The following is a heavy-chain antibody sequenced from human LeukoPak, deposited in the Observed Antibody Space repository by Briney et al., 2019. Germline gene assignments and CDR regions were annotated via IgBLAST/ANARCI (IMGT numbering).Heavy chain of an antibody. D-gene: IGHD6-6*01. CDR1: GGSISSSSYY. Sequence: SETLSLTCTVSGGSISSSSYYWGWIRQPPGKGLEWIGSIYYSGSTYYNPSLKSRVTISVDTSKNQFSLKLSSVTAADTAVYYCARHVEYSSSYGDYWGQGTLVTVSS. CDR3: ARHVEYSSSYGDY. J-gene: IGHJ4*02. CDR2: IYYSGST. V-gene: IGHV4-39*01.